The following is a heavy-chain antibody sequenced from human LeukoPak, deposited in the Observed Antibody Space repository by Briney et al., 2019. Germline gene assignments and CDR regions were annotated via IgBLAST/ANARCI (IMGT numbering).Heavy chain of an antibody. Sequence: SETLSLTCTVSGGSISSGTYYWGWIRQPAGKGLEWIGRIYSSGSTNYNPSLKSRATMSVDTSKNQFSLNLTSVTAADTAVYYCARDLLHRGYAFDIWGQGTMVTVSS. CDR1: GGSISSGTYY. CDR3: ARDLLHRGYAFDI. CDR2: IYSSGST. D-gene: IGHD5-12*01. J-gene: IGHJ3*02. V-gene: IGHV4-61*02.